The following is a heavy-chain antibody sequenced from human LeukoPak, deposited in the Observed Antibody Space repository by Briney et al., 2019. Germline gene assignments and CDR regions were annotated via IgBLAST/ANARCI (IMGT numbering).Heavy chain of an antibody. CDR3: ARASSGYYGEFDY. CDR2: INPNSGGT. J-gene: IGHJ4*02. CDR1: GYTFTGYY. Sequence: ASVKVSCKASGYTFTGYYMHWVRQAPGQGLEWMGWINPNSGGTNYAQKFQGWVTMTRDTSISTAYMELSRLRSDDTAVYYCARASSGYYGEFDYWGQGTLVTVSS. D-gene: IGHD3-22*01. V-gene: IGHV1-2*04.